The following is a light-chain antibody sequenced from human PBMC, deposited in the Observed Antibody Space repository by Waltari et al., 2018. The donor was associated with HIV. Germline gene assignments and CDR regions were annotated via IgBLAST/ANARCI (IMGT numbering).Light chain of an antibody. V-gene: IGKV3-15*01. CDR3: QQYSNWPRT. CDR2: GAS. J-gene: IGKJ1*01. Sequence: EIVMTQSPATLSVSPGERATLSCRASQSVSSNLAWYQHKPGQAPRHFIYGASTRATGIPARFSGSGSGTDFTLTISSLQSEDFAVYYCQQYSNWPRTFGQGTKVEIK. CDR1: QSVSSN.